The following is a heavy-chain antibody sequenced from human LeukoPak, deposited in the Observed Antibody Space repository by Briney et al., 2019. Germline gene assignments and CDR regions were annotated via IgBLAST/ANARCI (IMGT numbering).Heavy chain of an antibody. CDR1: GFTFSSYE. V-gene: IGHV3-48*03. J-gene: IGHJ4*02. CDR2: ISSSGSTI. Sequence: GGSLRLSCAASGFTFSSYEMNWVRQAPGKGLEWVSYISSSGSTIYYADSVKGRFTISRDNAKNSLYLQMNSLRAEDTAVYYCAREGMATINYWGQGTLVTVSS. CDR3: AREGMATINY. D-gene: IGHD5-24*01.